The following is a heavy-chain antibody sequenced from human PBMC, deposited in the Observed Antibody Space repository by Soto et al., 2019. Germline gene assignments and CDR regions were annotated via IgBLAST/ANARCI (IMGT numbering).Heavy chain of an antibody. CDR1: GFTFEDYA. D-gene: IGHD6-19*01. V-gene: IGHV3-9*01. Sequence: GGSLRLSCAASGFTFEDYAMHWVRQNPGKGLEWVSGISWNSGSIGYADSVKGRFTISRDNAKNSLYLQMNSLRAEDTALYYCAKDNGRGIAVAGTWGQGTLVTVSS. CDR2: ISWNSGSI. J-gene: IGHJ4*02. CDR3: AKDNGRGIAVAGT.